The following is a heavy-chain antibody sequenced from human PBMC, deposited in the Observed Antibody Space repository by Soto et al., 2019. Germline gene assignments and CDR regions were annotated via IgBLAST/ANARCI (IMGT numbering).Heavy chain of an antibody. D-gene: IGHD6-13*01. Sequence: QVHLVQSGAEVKKPGASVKVSCKASGYIFSNYGISWVRQAPGQGLEWMGWISTYNANTYHAQKFQGRVTMTTDTSTSTAYMELRSLRSDDTAVFYCARERDGSSWSSAESLQYWGQGTLVTVSS. CDR1: GYIFSNYG. V-gene: IGHV1-18*01. CDR3: ARERDGSSWSSAESLQY. J-gene: IGHJ1*01. CDR2: ISTYNANT.